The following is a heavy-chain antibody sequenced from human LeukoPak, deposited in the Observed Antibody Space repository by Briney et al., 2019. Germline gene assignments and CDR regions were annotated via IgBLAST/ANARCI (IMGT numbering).Heavy chain of an antibody. Sequence: SETLSLTCAVYGGSFSGYYWSWIRQPPGKGLEWIGEINHSGSTNYNPSLKSRVTISVDTSKNQFSLKLSSVTAADTAVYYCARGPDYYDSSGYSYYFDYWGQGTLVTVSS. V-gene: IGHV4-34*01. CDR2: INHSGST. CDR1: GGSFSGYY. J-gene: IGHJ4*02. CDR3: ARGPDYYDSSGYSYYFDY. D-gene: IGHD3-22*01.